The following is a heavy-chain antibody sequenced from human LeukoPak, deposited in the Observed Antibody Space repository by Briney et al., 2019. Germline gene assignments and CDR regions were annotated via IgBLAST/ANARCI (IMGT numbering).Heavy chain of an antibody. J-gene: IGHJ4*02. CDR1: GYSFTSYG. D-gene: IGHD3-16*02. V-gene: IGHV1-18*04. Sequence: GESLKISCKGSGYSFTSYGISWVRQAPGQGLEWMGSISPYTGNTKYAERFQDRVIMTTDTSTRTAYMELRSLRSDDTAVFYCARDQYDSVWGSYRPYFDYWGQGTLVTVSS. CDR2: ISPYTGNT. CDR3: ARDQYDSVWGSYRPYFDY.